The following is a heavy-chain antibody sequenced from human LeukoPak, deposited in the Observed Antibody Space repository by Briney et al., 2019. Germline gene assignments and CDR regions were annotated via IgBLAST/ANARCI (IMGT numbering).Heavy chain of an antibody. D-gene: IGHD5-12*01. CDR1: GFTFSSYG. Sequence: GGSLRLSCAASGFTFSSYGMHWVRQAPGKGLEWVAFIRYDGSNKYYADSVKGRFTISRDNSKNTLYLQMNSLRAEDTAVYYCHGYEVFDYYYYMDVWGKGTTVTISS. CDR3: HGYEVFDYYYYMDV. J-gene: IGHJ6*03. V-gene: IGHV3-30*02. CDR2: IRYDGSNK.